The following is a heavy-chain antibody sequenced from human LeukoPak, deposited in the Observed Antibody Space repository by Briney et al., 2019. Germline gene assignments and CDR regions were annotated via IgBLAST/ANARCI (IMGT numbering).Heavy chain of an antibody. V-gene: IGHV4-59*01. J-gene: IGHJ2*01. Sequence: SGTLSLTCTVSGGSINNYYWSWIRQPPGKGLEWVGHIYYNGGTNYNPSLKSRVTISVDIYSNQFSLNLTSVTAADTAVYYCARVSNRYYYDGYFDLWGRGTLVTVSS. CDR1: GGSINNYY. D-gene: IGHD3-22*01. CDR2: IYYNGGT. CDR3: ARVSNRYYYDGYFDL.